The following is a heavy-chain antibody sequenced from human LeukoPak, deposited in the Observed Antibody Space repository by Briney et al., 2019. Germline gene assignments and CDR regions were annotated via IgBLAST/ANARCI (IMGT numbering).Heavy chain of an antibody. CDR3: AKDFGAARPLDY. V-gene: IGHV3-30*18. J-gene: IGHJ4*02. D-gene: IGHD6-6*01. CDR2: ISYDGSNK. Sequence: QPGGSLRLSCAASGFTFSSYGMHWVRQAPGKGLEWVAVISYDGSNKYYADSVKGRFTISRDNSKNTLYLQMDSLRAEDTAVYYCAKDFGAARPLDYWGQGTLVTVSS. CDR1: GFTFSSYG.